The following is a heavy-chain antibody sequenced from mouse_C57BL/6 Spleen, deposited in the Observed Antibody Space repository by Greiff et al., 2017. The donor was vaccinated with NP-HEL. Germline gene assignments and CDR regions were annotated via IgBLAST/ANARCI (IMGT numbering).Heavy chain of an antibody. D-gene: IGHD1-1*01. J-gene: IGHJ2*01. CDR1: GYTFTTYP. CDR3: AVSYYYGRNYFDY. V-gene: IGHV1-47*01. Sequence: QVQLQQSGAELVKPGASVKMSCKASGYTFTTYPMEWMKQNHGKGLEWIGNFHPYNDDTNYNEKFKGKATLTVEKSSSTVYLELSRLTSDDSAVDYCAVSYYYGRNYFDYWGQGTTLTVSS. CDR2: FHPYNDDT.